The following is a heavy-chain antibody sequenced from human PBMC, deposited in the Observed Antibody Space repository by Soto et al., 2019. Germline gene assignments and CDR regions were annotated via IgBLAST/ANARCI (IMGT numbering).Heavy chain of an antibody. D-gene: IGHD3-10*01. J-gene: IGHJ3*02. V-gene: IGHV3-53*01. CDR1: GLTVSGKKY. Sequence: PGGSLRLSCAAFGLTVSGKKYVAWVRQAPGKGLEWVSALYDLDGTYYADSVKGRFTTSSDSSRTTVYLQMNDLRPDDTAVYSCATWHLREHAYDIWGQGTTVTVSS. CDR3: ATWHLREHAYDI. CDR2: LYDLDGT.